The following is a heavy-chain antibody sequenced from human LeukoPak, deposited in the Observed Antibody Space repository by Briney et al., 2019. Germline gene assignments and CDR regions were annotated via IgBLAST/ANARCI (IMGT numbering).Heavy chain of an antibody. Sequence: PSETLSLTCTVSGGSISSYYWSWIRQPPGKGLEWIGYIYYSGSTNYNPSLKSRVTISVDTSKNQFSLKLSSVTAADTAVYYCARAPSYDSPSYYYYYGMDVWSQGTTVTVSS. CDR3: ARAPSYDSPSYYYYYGMDV. CDR1: GGSISSYY. J-gene: IGHJ6*02. V-gene: IGHV4-59*01. D-gene: IGHD3-22*01. CDR2: IYYSGST.